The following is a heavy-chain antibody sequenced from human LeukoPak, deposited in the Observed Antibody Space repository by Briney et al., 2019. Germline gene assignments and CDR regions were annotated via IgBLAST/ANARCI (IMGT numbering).Heavy chain of an antibody. CDR2: IGTAGDT. D-gene: IGHD6-13*01. V-gene: IGHV3-13*01. J-gene: IGHJ4*02. CDR3: AGVAAAGKGFDH. CDR1: GFTFSSYG. Sequence: GGSLRLSCTASGFTFSSYGMHWVRQGTGKGLEWVSAIGTAGDTYYGGSVKGRFTISRENAKNSLYLQMNSLRAGDTAVYYCAGVAAAGKGFDHWGQGTLVTVSS.